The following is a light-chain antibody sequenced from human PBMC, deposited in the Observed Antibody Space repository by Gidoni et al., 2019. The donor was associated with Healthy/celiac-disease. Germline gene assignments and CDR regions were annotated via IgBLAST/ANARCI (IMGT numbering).Light chain of an antibody. J-gene: IGKJ5*01. V-gene: IGKV1D-12*01. CDR3: QQDNSFSIT. CDR2: AAS. CDR1: QGISSW. Sequence: DIQMTQSPSSVSASVGDRVTITCRASQGISSWLDWYQQKPGKAPKLLIYAASSLQSGVPSRFSGSGSGTDFTLTISSLQPEEFATYYCQQDNSFSITFGQGTRLEIK.